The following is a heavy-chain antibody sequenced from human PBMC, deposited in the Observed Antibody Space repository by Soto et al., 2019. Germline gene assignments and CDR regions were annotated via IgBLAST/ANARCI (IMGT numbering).Heavy chain of an antibody. V-gene: IGHV2-5*02. CDR3: AHRVLRTVFGLVTTTAIYFDF. CDR2: NYWDDDK. CDR1: GFSLTTSGVG. J-gene: IGHJ4*02. D-gene: IGHD3-3*01. Sequence: QITLNESGPTVVRPTETLTLTCRFSGFSLTTSGVGVGWIRQSPGKAPEWLALNYWDDDKRYSASLKSRLTITKDTSKNPVVLTVSDLDPTDTATYYCAHRVLRTVFGLVTTTAIYFDFWGQGTPVAVSS.